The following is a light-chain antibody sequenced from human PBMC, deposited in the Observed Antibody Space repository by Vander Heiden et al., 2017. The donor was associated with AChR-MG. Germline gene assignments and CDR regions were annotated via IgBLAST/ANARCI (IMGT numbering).Light chain of an antibody. CDR1: QSVSSN. J-gene: IGKJ2*01. CDR2: GAS. Sequence: EIVMTQSPATLSVSPGEKATLSCRASQSVSSNLAWYQQKPGQVPRLLSYGASTRATGIPARFSGSGSVTEFTLTISSLQSEDFAVYYCQQYNNWPPMYTFGQGTKLEI. V-gene: IGKV3-15*01. CDR3: QQYNNWPPMYT.